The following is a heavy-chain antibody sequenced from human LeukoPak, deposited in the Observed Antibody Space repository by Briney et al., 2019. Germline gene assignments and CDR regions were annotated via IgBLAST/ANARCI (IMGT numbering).Heavy chain of an antibody. V-gene: IGHV4-59*01. Sequence: SETLSLTCTVSGGSISSYYWSWLRQPPGKGLEWIEYIYYSGSTNYNPSLKSRVTISVDTSKNQFSLKLSSVTAADTAVYYCARGQGPYDYVWGSYRPEFDYWGQGTLVTVSS. CDR2: IYYSGST. D-gene: IGHD3-16*02. CDR1: GGSISSYY. J-gene: IGHJ4*02. CDR3: ARGQGPYDYVWGSYRPEFDY.